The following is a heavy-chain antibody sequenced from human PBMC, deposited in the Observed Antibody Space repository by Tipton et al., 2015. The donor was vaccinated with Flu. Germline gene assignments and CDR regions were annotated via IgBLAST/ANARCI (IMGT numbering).Heavy chain of an antibody. J-gene: IGHJ6*02. CDR1: GDSVSSNSAA. CDR2: TYYRSKWYN. D-gene: IGHD3-9*01. V-gene: IGHV6-1*01. CDR3: ARDLAYYDILTGYQDYYYYGMDV. Sequence: GLVKPSQTLSLTCAISGDSVSSNSAAWNWIRQSPSRGLEWLGRTYYRSKWYNDYAVSVKSRITINPDTSKNQFSLQLNSVTPEDTAVYYCARDLAYYDILTGYQDYYYYGMDVWGQGTTVTVSS.